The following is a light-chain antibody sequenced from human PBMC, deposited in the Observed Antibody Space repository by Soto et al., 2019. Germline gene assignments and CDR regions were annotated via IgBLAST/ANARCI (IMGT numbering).Light chain of an antibody. J-gene: IGKJ1*01. CDR3: HDYGTSAPWK. Sequence: VLTQSPGTLSLSPGERATLSCRASQNIRGNELAWYQQKPGQAPRLLIYRGSSRATGLPDRFSGRGSGTDFTLTLSRLEPEDFAVYYCHDYGTSAPWKFGQGTTVEIK. CDR1: QNIRGNE. CDR2: RGS. V-gene: IGKV3-20*01.